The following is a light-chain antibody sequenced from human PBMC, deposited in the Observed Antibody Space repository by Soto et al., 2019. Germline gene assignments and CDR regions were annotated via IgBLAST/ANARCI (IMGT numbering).Light chain of an antibody. Sequence: QSVLTQPPSASGAPGQRVTISCSGGSSNIGSNTVNWYQQLPETTANILIFNDVHRPSGGLDRFSGSTSGTTASLVISGRQYEEEADYYCSEWDDSLNGYVFGTGTKVTVL. CDR2: NDV. V-gene: IGLV1-44*01. CDR3: SEWDDSLNGYV. J-gene: IGLJ1*01. CDR1: SSNIGSNT.